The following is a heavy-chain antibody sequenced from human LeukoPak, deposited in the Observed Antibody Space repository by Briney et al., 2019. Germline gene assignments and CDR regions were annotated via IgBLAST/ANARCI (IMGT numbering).Heavy chain of an antibody. CDR1: GVSVSSGSYF. J-gene: IGHJ4*02. D-gene: IGHD3-16*01. CDR2: MSYSGTT. CDR3: ARDRSYGWLDY. Sequence: SETLSLTCIVSGVSVSSGSYFWSWIRQPPGKGLEWIGFMSYSGTTNYNPSLKSRVTISVDTSKNQFSLRLSSVTAADTAVYYCARDRSYGWLDYWGQGTLVTVSS. V-gene: IGHV4-61*01.